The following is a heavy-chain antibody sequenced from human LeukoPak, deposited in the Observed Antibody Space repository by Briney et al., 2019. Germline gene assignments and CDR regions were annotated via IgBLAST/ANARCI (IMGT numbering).Heavy chain of an antibody. CDR2: IYYSGDT. J-gene: IGHJ4*02. CDR1: GGSISGYS. Sequence: SETLSLTCTVSGGSISGYSWSWIRQSPGGGLEWIGYIYYSGDTAYNPSLKSRVTMSVDTSKNQFSVKLNSVTAADTAVYYCARGRYGSGSYFFDYWGQGTLVTVSS. D-gene: IGHD3-10*01. V-gene: IGHV4-59*12. CDR3: ARGRYGSGSYFFDY.